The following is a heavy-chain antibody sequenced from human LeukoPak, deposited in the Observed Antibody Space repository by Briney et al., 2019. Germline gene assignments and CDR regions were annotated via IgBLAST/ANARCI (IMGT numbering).Heavy chain of an antibody. Sequence: ASVKVSCKASGYTFTSYSISWVRQAPGQGPEWMAWINPYNGNTNYAQKLQGRVTMTTDTSTSTAYMELRSLRSDDTAVYYCARDWDYYGSGSYYHDYWGQGTLVTVSS. CDR2: INPYNGNT. CDR3: ARDWDYYGSGSYYHDY. J-gene: IGHJ4*02. V-gene: IGHV1-18*01. CDR1: GYTFTSYS. D-gene: IGHD3-10*01.